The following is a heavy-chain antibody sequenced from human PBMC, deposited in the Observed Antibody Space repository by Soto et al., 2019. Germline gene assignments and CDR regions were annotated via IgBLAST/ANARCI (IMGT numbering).Heavy chain of an antibody. CDR1: GGSISSGGYY. J-gene: IGHJ5*02. Sequence: PSGTLSLTCTVSGGSISSGGYYWSWIRQHPGKGLEWIGYIYYSGSTYYNPSLKSRVTISVDTSKNQFSLKLSSVTAADTAVYYCARDRSGYYFAWFDPWGQGTLVTVPS. CDR3: ARDRSGYYFAWFDP. CDR2: IYYSGST. V-gene: IGHV4-31*03. D-gene: IGHD3-22*01.